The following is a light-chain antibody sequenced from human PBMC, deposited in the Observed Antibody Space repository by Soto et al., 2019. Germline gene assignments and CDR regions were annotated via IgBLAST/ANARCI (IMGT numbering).Light chain of an antibody. CDR1: QSVSNSY. Sequence: EIVLTQSPDTLSLSPGERATLSCRASQSVSNSYLAWYQQKPGQAPRLLIYAASTRATAIPDRFSGSGSGTDFTLTISRLEAEDFAVYYCHQYGSAPRTFGQGTKVEIK. V-gene: IGKV3-20*01. CDR3: HQYGSAPRT. CDR2: AAS. J-gene: IGKJ1*01.